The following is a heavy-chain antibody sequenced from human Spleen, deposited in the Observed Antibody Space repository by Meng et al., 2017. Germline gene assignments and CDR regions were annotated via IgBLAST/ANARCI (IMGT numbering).Heavy chain of an antibody. CDR1: GHTFTDYY. J-gene: IGHJ3*02. V-gene: IGHV1-2*02. Sequence: ASVKVSCKGSGHTFTDYYIQWVRQAPGQGLEWMGWISPNTGGTNNAQKFQGRVTMTRDTSTSTVYMELSSLRSEDTAVYYCARVLGVARSAFDIWGQGTMVTVSS. D-gene: IGHD3-3*01. CDR2: ISPNTGGT. CDR3: ARVLGVARSAFDI.